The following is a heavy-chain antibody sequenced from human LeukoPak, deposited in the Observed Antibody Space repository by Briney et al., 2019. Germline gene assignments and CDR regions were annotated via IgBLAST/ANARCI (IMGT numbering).Heavy chain of an antibody. J-gene: IGHJ6*03. CDR1: GYSFTTFS. Sequence: ASVKVSCKASGYSFTTFSITWVRQAPGQGLEWMGSVSTYNSITNYADIMQDRLTLTTDTSTNTAYMELRSLKSGDTAVYYCARVFCSSDWSCFQFYYMDVWGTGTAVTVSS. CDR2: VSTYNSIT. D-gene: IGHD6-19*01. CDR3: ARVFCSSDWSCFQFYYMDV. V-gene: IGHV1-18*01.